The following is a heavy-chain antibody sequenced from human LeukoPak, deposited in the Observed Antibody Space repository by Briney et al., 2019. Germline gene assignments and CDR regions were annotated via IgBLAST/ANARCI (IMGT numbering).Heavy chain of an antibody. CDR2: ISGSGST. V-gene: IGHV3-23*01. CDR3: AKSHYYDSSGYVDY. D-gene: IGHD3-22*01. Sequence: GGSLRLSCAASGFTFSSYAMSWVRQAPGKGLEWVSAISGSGSTYYADSVKGRFTISRDNSKNTLYLQMNSLRAEDTAVYYCAKSHYYDSSGYVDYWGQGTLVTVSS. CDR1: GFTFSSYA. J-gene: IGHJ4*02.